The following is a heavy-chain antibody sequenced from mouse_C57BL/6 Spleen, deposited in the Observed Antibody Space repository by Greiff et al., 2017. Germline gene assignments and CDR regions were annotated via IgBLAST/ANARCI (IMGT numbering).Heavy chain of an antibody. CDR3: VRAGGYGNYED. CDR1: GFTFNTYA. D-gene: IGHD2-1*01. Sequence: EVHLVESGGGLVQPKGSLKLSCAASGFTFNTYAMDWVSQAPGKGLEWVARIRSKSSNYATYYAVSVKDRFTISRDDSQSMLYLQMNNLKTEDTAMYYCVRAGGYGNYEDWGQGTTLTVSS. CDR2: IRSKSSNYAT. J-gene: IGHJ2*01. V-gene: IGHV10-3*01.